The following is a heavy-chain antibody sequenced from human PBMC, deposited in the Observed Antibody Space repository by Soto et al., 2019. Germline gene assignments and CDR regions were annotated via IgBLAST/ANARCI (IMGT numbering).Heavy chain of an antibody. V-gene: IGHV4-39*01. CDR3: ARHREGIAVAGPFDY. J-gene: IGHJ4*02. Sequence: SETLSLTCTVSGGSISSSSYYWGWIRQPPGKGLEWIGSIYYSGSTYYNPSLKSRVTISVDTSKNQFSLKLSSVTAADTAVYYCARHREGIAVAGPFDYWGQGTLVTVPQ. CDR1: GGSISSSSYY. D-gene: IGHD6-19*01. CDR2: IYYSGST.